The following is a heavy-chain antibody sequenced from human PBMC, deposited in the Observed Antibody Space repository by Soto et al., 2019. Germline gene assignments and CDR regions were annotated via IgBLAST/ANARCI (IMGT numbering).Heavy chain of an antibody. D-gene: IGHD6-6*01. CDR1: CYTFTNYG. J-gene: IGHJ4*01. CDR3: SRGTSIPASGDY. CDR2: VSAYNGER. Sequence: QVQLVQSGAEVKKPGASVKVSCKTSCYTFTNYGINWVRQAPGQGLEWLGWVSAYNGERRYAQRVQARVIMTTDTSTTTAYMELRRLRSDDTAVYYCSRGTSIPASGDYWGQGTLVTVSS. V-gene: IGHV1-18*01.